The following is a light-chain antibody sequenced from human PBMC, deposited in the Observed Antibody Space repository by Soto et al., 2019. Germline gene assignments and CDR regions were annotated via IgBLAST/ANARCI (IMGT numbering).Light chain of an antibody. V-gene: IGLV2-14*01. CDR3: VSYTTSASYV. CDR1: SSDVGGYDY. J-gene: IGLJ1*01. CDR2: DIN. Sequence: QSALTQPPSASGSPGRSVTISCTGTSSDVGGYDYVSWCQQHPGEAPKLIIYDINNRPSGVSNRFSGSKSGNTASLTISGLQAEDEADYYCVSYTTSASYVFGTGTKLTVL.